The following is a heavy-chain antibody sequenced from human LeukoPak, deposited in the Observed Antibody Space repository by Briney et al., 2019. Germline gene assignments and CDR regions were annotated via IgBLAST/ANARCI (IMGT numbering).Heavy chain of an antibody. J-gene: IGHJ5*02. CDR3: ARGRSVLRYFDWLFQT. CDR2: INHSGST. D-gene: IGHD3-9*01. CDR1: GGSFSGYY. Sequence: SETLSLTCAVYGGSFSGYYWSWIRQPPGTGLEWIGEINHSGSTNYNPSLKSRVTISVDTSKNQFSLKLSSVTAADTAVYYCARGRSVLRYFDWLFQTWGQGTLVTVSS. V-gene: IGHV4-34*01.